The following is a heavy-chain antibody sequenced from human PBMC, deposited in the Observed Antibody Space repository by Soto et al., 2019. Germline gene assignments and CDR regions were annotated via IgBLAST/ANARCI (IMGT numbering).Heavy chain of an antibody. V-gene: IGHV4-30-2*01. CDR2: IYHSGST. J-gene: IGHJ4*02. Sequence: SETLSLTCAVSGGSISSGGYSWSWIRQPPGKGLEWIGYIYHSGSTNYNPSLKSRVTISVDTSKNQFSLKLDSMTAADTAVYYCARAAPRYRGGGGCYSGRDYWGQGTVVTVSS. D-gene: IGHD2-15*01. CDR3: ARAAPRYRGGGGCYSGRDY. CDR1: GGSISSGGYS.